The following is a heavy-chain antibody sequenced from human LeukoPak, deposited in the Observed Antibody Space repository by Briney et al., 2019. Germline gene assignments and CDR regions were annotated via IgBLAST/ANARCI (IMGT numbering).Heavy chain of an antibody. D-gene: IGHD1-14*01. Sequence: PGGSLRLSCAPSGLTFRDFSIHSGRQAPGEGLGCVSLISGDFSATHYADSVKSRFTVSRDNSKNSLYLEMSSLRVEDTAFYYCAKGNNSFSFTFDYWGQGTLVTVSS. V-gene: IGHV3-43*02. CDR2: ISGDFSAT. J-gene: IGHJ4*02. CDR3: AKGNNSFSFTFDY. CDR1: GLTFRDFS.